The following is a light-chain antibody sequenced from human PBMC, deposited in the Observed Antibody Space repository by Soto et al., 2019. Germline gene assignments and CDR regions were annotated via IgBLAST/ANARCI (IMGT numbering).Light chain of an antibody. CDR3: QTWGTGIRV. CDR2: LNSDGSH. J-gene: IGLJ1*01. Sequence: MLTQSPSASASLGASVKLTCTLSSGHSSYAIAWHQQQPEKGPRYLMKLNSDGSHSKGDGIPDRFSGSSSGAERYLTISSLQSEDEADYYCQTWGTGIRVFGTGTKLTVL. CDR1: SGHSSYA. V-gene: IGLV4-69*01.